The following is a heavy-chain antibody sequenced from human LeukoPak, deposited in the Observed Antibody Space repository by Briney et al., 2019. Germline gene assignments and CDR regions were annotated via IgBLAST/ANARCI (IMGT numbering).Heavy chain of an antibody. D-gene: IGHD1-26*01. V-gene: IGHV3-7*01. CDR2: INQDGGKK. CDR3: ARGGAPDN. CDR1: GFNFSSYW. Sequence: GGSPRLSCAASGFNFSSYWMSWVRQAPGKGLEWVANINQDGGKKYYVDSVRGRFAISRDNAENSVYLQMNSLRAEDTALYYCARGGAPDNWGQGTLVTVSS. J-gene: IGHJ4*02.